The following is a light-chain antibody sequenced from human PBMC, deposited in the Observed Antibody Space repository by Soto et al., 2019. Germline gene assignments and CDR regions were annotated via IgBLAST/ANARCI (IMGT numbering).Light chain of an antibody. Sequence: EIKVTQSPSFLSASVGDRVTITCLASQGISGYLAWYQQKPGKVPKLLIYSTSTLQSGVPSRFSGSASGTEFTLTISSLQPEDFATYYSQQLNTYLITLGQGTRLEI. V-gene: IGKV1-9*01. CDR3: QQLNTYLIT. J-gene: IGKJ5*01. CDR2: STS. CDR1: QGISGY.